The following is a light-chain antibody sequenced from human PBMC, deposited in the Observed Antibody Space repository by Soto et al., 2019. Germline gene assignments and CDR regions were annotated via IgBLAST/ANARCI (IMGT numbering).Light chain of an antibody. J-gene: IGKJ4*01. Sequence: EIVLTQSPAPLSLSPGARATLSCRASQSVSRYLAWYQQKPGQAPRLLIYDASNRATGIPARFSGSGSGTDFTLTISSLEPEDFAVYYCQQRSDWPSTFGGGTKVQIK. CDR3: QQRSDWPST. V-gene: IGKV3-11*01. CDR2: DAS. CDR1: QSVSRY.